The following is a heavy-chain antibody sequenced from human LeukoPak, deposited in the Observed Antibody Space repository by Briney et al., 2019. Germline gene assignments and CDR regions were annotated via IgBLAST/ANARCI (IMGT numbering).Heavy chain of an antibody. D-gene: IGHD5-18*01. CDR1: GFTFSSYS. V-gene: IGHV3-21*01. Sequence: PGGSLRLSCAASGFTFSSYSMNWVRQAPGKGLEGVSSISSSSSYIYYTDSVKGRFTLSRDNAKKSLYLQMNSLRAEDTAVYYCARGRGYSLPYYYYYYMDVWGKGTTVTVSS. CDR3: ARGRGYSLPYYYYYYMDV. J-gene: IGHJ6*03. CDR2: ISSSSSYI.